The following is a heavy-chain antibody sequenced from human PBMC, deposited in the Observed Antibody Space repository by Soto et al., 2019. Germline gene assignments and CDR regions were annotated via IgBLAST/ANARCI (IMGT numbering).Heavy chain of an antibody. Sequence: GGSLRLSCEASGFTFINYAMSWVRQSPGKGLEWVSSISDTGGDSYYADSMDGRFTVSRDNSKNTLYLQINSLRAEDTAIYYCVRDLYRSATMPCMDHWGQGALVTVSS. CDR2: ISDTGGDS. D-gene: IGHD1-1*01. CDR1: GFTFINYA. CDR3: VRDLYRSATMPCMDH. J-gene: IGHJ4*02. V-gene: IGHV3-23*01.